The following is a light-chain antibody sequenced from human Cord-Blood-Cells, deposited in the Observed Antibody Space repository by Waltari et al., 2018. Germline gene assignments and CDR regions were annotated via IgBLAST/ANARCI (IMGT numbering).Light chain of an antibody. Sequence: SYELTQPPSVSVSPGQTASITCSGDKLGDKYACWYQQKPGHSPLLVIYQNSKRPSGILERFAGTNSGNTATLSISGTQAMDEADYYCQAWDSSTVVFGGGTKLTVL. J-gene: IGLJ2*01. V-gene: IGLV3-1*01. CDR1: KLGDKY. CDR2: QNS. CDR3: QAWDSSTVV.